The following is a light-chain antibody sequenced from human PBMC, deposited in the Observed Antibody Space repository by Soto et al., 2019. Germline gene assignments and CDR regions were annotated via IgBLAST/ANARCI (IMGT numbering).Light chain of an antibody. CDR3: QQSYSTPMYT. Sequence: IQMTQSPSSLSASVGDRVTITCRASQSISSYLNWYQQKPGKAPNLLIYAASSLESGVPSRFSGSGSGTDFTLTISSLQPEDFATYYCQQSYSTPMYTFGQGTKVDIK. V-gene: IGKV1-39*01. CDR2: AAS. CDR1: QSISSY. J-gene: IGKJ2*01.